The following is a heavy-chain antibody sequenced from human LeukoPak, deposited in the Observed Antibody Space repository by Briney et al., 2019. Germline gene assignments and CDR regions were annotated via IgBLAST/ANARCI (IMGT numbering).Heavy chain of an antibody. V-gene: IGHV4-59*01. J-gene: IGHJ4*02. D-gene: IGHD3-22*01. CDR1: GDSITDDY. Sequence: SETLSLTCTVSGDSITDDYWSWIRQPPGKGLEWIGYIYYSGRTTYNPSLKSPVSLSIDTSKNQFSLKLSSVTAADTAVYYCARGLTTYDSSGYYFDYWGQGTLVTVSS. CDR3: ARGLTTYDSSGYYFDY. CDR2: IYYSGRT.